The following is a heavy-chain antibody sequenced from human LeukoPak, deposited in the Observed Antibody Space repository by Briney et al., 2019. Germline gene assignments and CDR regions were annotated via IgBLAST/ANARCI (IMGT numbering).Heavy chain of an antibody. V-gene: IGHV4-61*02. CDR1: GASISSGFYY. D-gene: IGHD6-19*01. J-gene: IGHJ5*02. CDR2: IYTSGST. CDR3: ARGQQWLLYS. Sequence: SETLSLTCTVSGASISSGFYYGSWIRQPAGKGLEWIGRIYTSGSTNYNPSLKSRVTISVDTSKNQFSLKLSSVTAADTAVYYCARGQQWLLYSWGQGTLVTVSS.